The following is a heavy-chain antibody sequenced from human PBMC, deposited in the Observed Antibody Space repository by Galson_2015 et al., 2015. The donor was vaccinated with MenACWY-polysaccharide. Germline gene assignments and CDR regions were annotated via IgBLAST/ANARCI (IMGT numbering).Heavy chain of an antibody. J-gene: IGHJ3*02. CDR1: GFTFSSYA. D-gene: IGHD3-10*02. CDR2: IQYDAVYK. Sequence: SLRLSCAASGFTFSSYAMHWVRQAPGKGLEWVAVIQYDAVYKQYLDSVKGRFSVSRDNSKSTLYLEMNNLRAEDTALYYCAREGSRIVFHAFDTWGQGTMVIVSS. V-gene: IGHV3-33*08. CDR3: AREGSRIVFHAFDT.